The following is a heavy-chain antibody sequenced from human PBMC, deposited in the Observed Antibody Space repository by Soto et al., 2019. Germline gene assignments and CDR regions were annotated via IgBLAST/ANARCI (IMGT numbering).Heavy chain of an antibody. CDR2: ISYDGNNE. Sequence: QVQLVESGGGVVQPGRSLRLSCAASGFTFSSYGMHWVRQAPGKGLEWVAVISYDGNNEHYADSVKGRFTISRDNSKNKLCLQTNSLRDEDTAVYYCAKDTYYHDSSGYYVFGNWGQGSLVTVSS. J-gene: IGHJ4*02. V-gene: IGHV3-30*18. D-gene: IGHD3-22*01. CDR3: AKDTYYHDSSGYYVFGN. CDR1: GFTFSSYG.